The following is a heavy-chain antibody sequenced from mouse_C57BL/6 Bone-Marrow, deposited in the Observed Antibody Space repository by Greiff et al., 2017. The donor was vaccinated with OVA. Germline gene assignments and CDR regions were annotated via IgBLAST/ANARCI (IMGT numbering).Heavy chain of an antibody. CDR2: IDPETGGT. CDR1: GYTFTDYE. CDR3: TRRRAYYSNFLDY. D-gene: IGHD2-5*01. V-gene: IGHV1-15*01. J-gene: IGHJ2*01. Sequence: QVQLQQSGAELVRPGASVTLSCKASGYTFTDYEMHWVKQTPVHGLEWIGAIDPETGGTAYNQKFKGQAILTADKSSSTAYMELRSLTSEDSAVYYCTRRRAYYSNFLDYWGQGTTLTVSS.